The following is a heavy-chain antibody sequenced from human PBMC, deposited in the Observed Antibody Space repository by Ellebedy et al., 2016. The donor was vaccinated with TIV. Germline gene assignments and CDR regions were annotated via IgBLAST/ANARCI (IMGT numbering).Heavy chain of an antibody. CDR3: ARGNTRDYVDY. CDR1: GFSLSTSLMC. D-gene: IGHD4/OR15-4a*01. CDR2: IDWDDDK. V-gene: IGHV2-70*11. Sequence: SGPTLVIPTQTLTLTCSFSGFSLSTSLMCVSWIRQPPGKALEWLARIDWDDDKYYSTSLKTRLTISKDTYQIQVVLTMTNMDPVDTATYYCARGNTRDYVDYWGQGTLVTVSS. J-gene: IGHJ4*02.